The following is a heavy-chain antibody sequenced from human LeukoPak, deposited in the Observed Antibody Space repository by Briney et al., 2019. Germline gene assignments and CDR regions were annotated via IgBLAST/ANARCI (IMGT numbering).Heavy chain of an antibody. CDR3: ARGLY. V-gene: IGHV4-39*01. CDR2: IFYSGST. J-gene: IGHJ4*02. CDR1: GGSISGSGHY. Sequence: SETLSLTCTVSGGSISGSGHYWGWIRQPPGKGLEWIGSIFYSGSTYYNPSLKSRVTISVDTSKNQFSLKVTSVTAADTAVYYCARGLYWGQGTLVTVSS.